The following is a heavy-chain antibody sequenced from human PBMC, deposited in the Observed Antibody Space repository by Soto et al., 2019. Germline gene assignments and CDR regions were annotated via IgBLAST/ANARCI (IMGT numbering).Heavy chain of an antibody. CDR1: GGSISSGDYY. D-gene: IGHD5-12*01. CDR3: ARECVDIVATTNNWFDP. J-gene: IGHJ5*02. CDR2: IYYSGST. V-gene: IGHV4-30-4*01. Sequence: ASETLSLTCTVSGGSISSGDYYLSWVRQPPGEGLEWIGYIYYSGSTYYNPSLKSRVTISVDTSKNQFSLKLSSVTAADTAVYYCARECVDIVATTNNWFDPWGQGTLVTVPQ.